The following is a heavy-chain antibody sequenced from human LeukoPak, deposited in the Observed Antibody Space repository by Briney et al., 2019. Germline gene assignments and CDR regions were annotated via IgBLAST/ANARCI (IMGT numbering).Heavy chain of an antibody. J-gene: IGHJ4*02. CDR2: INPNSGGT. Sequence: GASVKVSCKASGYTFTGYYMHWVRQAPGQGLERMGWINPNSGGTNYAQKFQGRVTMTRDTSINTAYMELSRLRSDDTAVYYCARIGGYSVAYWGQGTLVTVSS. V-gene: IGHV1-2*02. CDR3: ARIGGYSVAY. CDR1: GYTFTGYY. D-gene: IGHD6-19*01.